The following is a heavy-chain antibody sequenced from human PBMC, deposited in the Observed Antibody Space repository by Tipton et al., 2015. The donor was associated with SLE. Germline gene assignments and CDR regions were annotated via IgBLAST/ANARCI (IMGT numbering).Heavy chain of an antibody. Sequence: TLSLTCTVSGGSISSGSYYWSWIRQPAGKGLEWIGRIYTSGSTNYSPSLKSRVTISVDTSKNQFSLKLNSVTAADTAVYYCAREPWGRDGYNFLWGQGTLVTVSS. D-gene: IGHD5-24*01. J-gene: IGHJ4*02. CDR2: IYTSGST. CDR1: GGSISSGSYY. CDR3: AREPWGRDGYNFL. V-gene: IGHV4-61*02.